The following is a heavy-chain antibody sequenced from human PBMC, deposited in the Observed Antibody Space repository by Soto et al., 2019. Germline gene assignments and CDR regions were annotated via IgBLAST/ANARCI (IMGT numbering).Heavy chain of an antibody. CDR2: IYYSGST. V-gene: IGHV4-39*01. D-gene: IGHD2-21*02. CDR1: GDSISSNRYH. Sequence: SETLSLTCTVSGDSISSNRYHWGWIRQPPGRGLEWIGSIYYSGSTKYSESFRSRVTISIDTTKNQFSVKLSSVTAADTADYYCARLSPMVTQDHWGQGTPVTVSS. CDR3: ARLSPMVTQDH. J-gene: IGHJ1*01.